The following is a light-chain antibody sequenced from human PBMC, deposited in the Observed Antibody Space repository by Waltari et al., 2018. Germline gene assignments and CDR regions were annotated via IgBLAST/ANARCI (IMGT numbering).Light chain of an antibody. CDR1: QSLIHSDGNTY. Sequence: DVVMTQSPLSLPVTLGQPASISCRSSQSLIHSDGNTYLNWFQQRPGQSPRRLIYKVSKRESGVPDRFSGSGSGTDFTRKISRVEAEDVGFYFCMQSTQWPRTFGQGTKVEIK. CDR2: KVS. CDR3: MQSTQWPRT. J-gene: IGKJ1*01. V-gene: IGKV2-30*02.